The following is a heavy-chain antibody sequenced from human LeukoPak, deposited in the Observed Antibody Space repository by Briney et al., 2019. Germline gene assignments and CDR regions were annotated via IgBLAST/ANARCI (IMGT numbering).Heavy chain of an antibody. V-gene: IGHV4-59*01. J-gene: IGHJ5*02. CDR3: ARTTEDCSSTSCYQYWFDP. CDR1: GGSISSYY. Sequence: PSETLSLTCTVSGGSISSYYWSWIRQPPGKGLEWIGYIHYSGSTSYNPSLKSRVTISVDTSKNQISLKVRSVTVADTAVYYCARTTEDCSSTSCYQYWFDPWGQGTLVTVPS. CDR2: IHYSGST. D-gene: IGHD2-2*01.